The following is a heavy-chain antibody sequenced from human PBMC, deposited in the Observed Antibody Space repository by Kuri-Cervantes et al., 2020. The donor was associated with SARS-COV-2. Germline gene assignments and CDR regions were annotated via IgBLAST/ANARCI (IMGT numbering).Heavy chain of an antibody. CDR1: GGSISSSSYY. V-gene: IGHV4-39*01. J-gene: IGHJ6*02. Sequence: GSLRLSCTVSGGSISSSSYYWAWIRQPPGKGPEWIGSVYYDGSTYYTPSLKSRVTISVDTSKTQFSLKVSSVTAADTAVYYCARRPRNPGMDAWGQGTTVTVSS. D-gene: IGHD1-14*01. CDR2: VYYDGST. CDR3: ARRPRNPGMDA.